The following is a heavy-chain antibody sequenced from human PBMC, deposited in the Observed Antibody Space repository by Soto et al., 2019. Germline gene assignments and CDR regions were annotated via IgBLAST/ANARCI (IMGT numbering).Heavy chain of an antibody. CDR2: IYSGGST. V-gene: IGHV3-66*01. J-gene: IGHJ6*03. CDR1: GFTVSSNY. Sequence: GGSLRLSCAASGFTVSSNYMSWVRQAPGKGLEWVSVIYSGGSTYYADSVKGRFTISRDNSKNTLYLQMNSLRAEDTAVYYCARDGQETSIASRPTYYYYYYYMDVWGKGTTVTVSS. CDR3: ARDGQETSIASRPTYYYYYYYMDV. D-gene: IGHD6-6*01.